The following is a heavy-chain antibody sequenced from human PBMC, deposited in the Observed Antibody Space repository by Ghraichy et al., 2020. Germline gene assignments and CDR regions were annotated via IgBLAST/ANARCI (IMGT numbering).Heavy chain of an antibody. J-gene: IGHJ4*02. CDR2: IRYDGSNK. CDR3: APGAYSY. Sequence: GGSLRLSCAASGFTFSNYGMHWVRQAPGKGLEWVAFIRYDGSNKYYADSVKGRFTISRDNSKNTLYLQLNSLRTEDTAVYYCAPGAYSYWGQGTLVTVSS. V-gene: IGHV3-30*02. D-gene: IGHD2-15*01. CDR1: GFTFSNYG.